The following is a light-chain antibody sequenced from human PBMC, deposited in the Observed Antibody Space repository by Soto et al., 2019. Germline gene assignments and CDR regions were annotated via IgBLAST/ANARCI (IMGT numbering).Light chain of an antibody. CDR1: QGISNF. V-gene: IGKV1-9*01. CDR2: AAS. J-gene: IGKJ1*01. Sequence: IQLTQSPSSLSASVGNIVTITCRASQGISNFLAWYQQKPGKAPKLLIYAASTLQSGVPVRFSGSASGTEFTLTISSLQSEDFTVYYCQQYNKWPLTFGQGTKVDIK. CDR3: QQYNKWPLT.